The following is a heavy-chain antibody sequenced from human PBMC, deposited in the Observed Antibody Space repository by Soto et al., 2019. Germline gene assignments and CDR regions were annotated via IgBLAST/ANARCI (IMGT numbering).Heavy chain of an antibody. D-gene: IGHD2-2*01. V-gene: IGHV1-46*03. CDR3: ARDPVPALDGSWERWCDY. Sequence: QVQLVQSGAEVKKPGASVKVSCKASGYTFTSYYMHWVRQAPGQGLEWMGIINPSGGSTSYAQKFQGRVTMTRDTSTSTVYMELSSLRSEDTAVYYCARDPVPALDGSWERWCDYWGQGTLVTVSS. CDR2: INPSGGST. CDR1: GYTFTSYY. J-gene: IGHJ4*02.